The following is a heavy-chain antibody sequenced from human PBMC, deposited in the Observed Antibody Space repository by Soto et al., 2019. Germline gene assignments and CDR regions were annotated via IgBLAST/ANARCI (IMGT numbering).Heavy chain of an antibody. Sequence: QVQLVQSGAEVKEPGASVKVSCKASGYTFTDYDINWMRQATGQGLEWMGWMNPDSGNTGYVEKFQGRVTMTRDSSTRTVYMELSSLRSEDRPVYYCARLSSRSPLAHSGWHGDGFDIWGQGTTVTVSS. CDR2: MNPDSGNT. V-gene: IGHV1-8*01. D-gene: IGHD6-19*01. J-gene: IGHJ3*02. CDR1: GYTFTDYD. CDR3: ARLSSRSPLAHSGWHGDGFDI.